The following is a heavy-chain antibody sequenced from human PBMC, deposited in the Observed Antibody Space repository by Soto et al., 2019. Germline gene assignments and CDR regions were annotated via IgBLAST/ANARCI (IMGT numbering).Heavy chain of an antibody. J-gene: IGHJ6*02. V-gene: IGHV1-69*13. CDR1: GGTFSSYA. CDR2: IIPIFGTA. CDR3: ARETAAGHSNYYYYGMDV. Sequence: SVKVSCTASGGTFSSYAISWVRQAPGQGLEWMGGIIPIFGTANYAQKFQGRVTITADESTSTAYMELSSLRSEDTAVYYCARETAAGHSNYYYYGMDVWGQGTTVTVSS. D-gene: IGHD6-13*01.